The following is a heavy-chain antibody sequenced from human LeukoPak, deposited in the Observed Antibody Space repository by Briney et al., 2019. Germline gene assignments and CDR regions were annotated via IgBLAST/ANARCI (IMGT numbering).Heavy chain of an antibody. D-gene: IGHD2-2*01. J-gene: IGHJ4*02. V-gene: IGHV3-30*18. CDR3: AKDATSWYYFDY. Sequence: GGSLRLSCAASGFTFTSYGMHWVRQAPGKGLEWAAVISYDGRTKYYADAMKGRFTISRDNSKNTLYLQMNSLRAEDTAVYFCAKDATSWYYFDYWGQGTLVTVSS. CDR2: ISYDGRTK. CDR1: GFTFTSYG.